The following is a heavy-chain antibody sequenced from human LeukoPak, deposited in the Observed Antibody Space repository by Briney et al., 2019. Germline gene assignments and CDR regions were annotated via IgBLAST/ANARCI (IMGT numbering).Heavy chain of an antibody. V-gene: IGHV3-23*01. D-gene: IGHD2-2*01. CDR1: GFTFSSYA. Sequence: GGSLRLSCAASGFTFSSYAMSWVRQAPGKGLEWVSAISGSGGSTYYADSVKGRFTISRDNSKNTLYLQMNSLRAEDTAVYYCAKLGAGCSSTSCYSYYYYGMDVWGQGTTVTVSS. CDR3: AKLGAGCSSTSCYSYYYYGMDV. J-gene: IGHJ6*02. CDR2: ISGSGGST.